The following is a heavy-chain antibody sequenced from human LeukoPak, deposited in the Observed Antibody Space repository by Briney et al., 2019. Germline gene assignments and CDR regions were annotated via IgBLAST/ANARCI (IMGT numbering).Heavy chain of an antibody. CDR3: ARDVWEYYGFWSGYPTLVY. Sequence: GASVKVSCKASGYTFTGYYMHWVRQAPGQGLEWMGIINPSGGSTSYAQKFQGRVTMTRDMSTSTVYMELSSLRSEDTAVYYCARDVWEYYGFWSGYPTLVYWGQGTLVTVSS. CDR1: GYTFTGYY. J-gene: IGHJ4*02. CDR2: INPSGGST. V-gene: IGHV1-46*01. D-gene: IGHD3-3*01.